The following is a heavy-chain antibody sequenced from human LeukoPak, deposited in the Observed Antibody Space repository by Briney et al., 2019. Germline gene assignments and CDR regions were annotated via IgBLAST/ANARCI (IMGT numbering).Heavy chain of an antibody. V-gene: IGHV3-9*01. CDR3: AKDSNPLVGAIDY. CDR1: GFTFDDYA. D-gene: IGHD1-26*01. CDR2: ISWNSGSI. J-gene: IGHJ4*02. Sequence: GGSLRLSCAASGFTFDDYAMHWVRQAPGKGLEWVSGISWNSGSIGYADSVEGRFTISRDNAKNSLYLQMNSLRAEDTALYYCAKDSNPLVGAIDYWGQGTLVTVSS.